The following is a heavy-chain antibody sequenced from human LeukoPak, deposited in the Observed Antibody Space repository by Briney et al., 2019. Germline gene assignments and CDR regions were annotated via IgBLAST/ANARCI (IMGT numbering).Heavy chain of an antibody. V-gene: IGHV3-11*06. J-gene: IGHJ6*03. CDR3: ATDELTDIVVVVAAPADYYYYYMDV. CDR2: ISSSSSYI. Sequence: GGSLRVSCAASGFTFSDYYMSWISQAPGKGVEWVSSISSSSSYIYYADSVKGRFTISRDNAKNSLYLQMNSLRAEDTAVYYCATDELTDIVVVVAAPADYYYYYMDVWGKGTTVTVSS. CDR1: GFTFSDYY. D-gene: IGHD2-15*01.